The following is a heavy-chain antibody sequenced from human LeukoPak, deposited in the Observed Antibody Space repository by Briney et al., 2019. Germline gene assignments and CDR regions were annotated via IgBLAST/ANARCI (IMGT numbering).Heavy chain of an antibody. D-gene: IGHD6-19*01. CDR1: GFTVSSNY. J-gene: IGHJ6*03. V-gene: IGHV3-53*01. CDR3: ARAIAGYSSGWSPGYYYMDV. Sequence: GGSLRLSCAASGFTVSSNYMSWVRQAPGKGLEWVSVIYSGGSTYYADSVKGRFTISRDNSKNTLYLQMNSLRAEDTAVYYCARAIAGYSSGWSPGYYYMDVWGKGTTVTISS. CDR2: IYSGGST.